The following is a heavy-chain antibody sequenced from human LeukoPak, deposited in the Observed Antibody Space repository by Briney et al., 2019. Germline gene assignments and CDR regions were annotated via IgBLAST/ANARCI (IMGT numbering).Heavy chain of an antibody. CDR1: GGSFSGYY. CDR2: VNHSGST. CDR3: ARSGDYDYVWGSYRYTAYYYYGMDV. D-gene: IGHD3-16*02. V-gene: IGHV4-34*01. J-gene: IGHJ6*02. Sequence: SETLSLTCAVYGGSFSGYYWSWIRQPPGKGLEWIGEVNHSGSTNYNPSLKSRVTISVDTSKNQFSLKLSSVTAADTAVYYCARSGDYDYVWGSYRYTAYYYYGMDVWGQGTTVTVSS.